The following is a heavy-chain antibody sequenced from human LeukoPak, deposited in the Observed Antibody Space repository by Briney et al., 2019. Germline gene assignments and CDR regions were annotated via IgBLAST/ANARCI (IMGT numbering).Heavy chain of an antibody. J-gene: IGHJ5*02. V-gene: IGHV1-69*02. CDR1: GGTFSSYT. CDR2: IIPILGIA. Sequence: SVKVSCKASGGTFSSYTISWVRQAPGQGLEWMGRIIPILGIANYAQKFQGRVTITADKSTSTAYMELSSLRSDDTAVYYCARVKGGYSSGWYWFDPWGQGTLVTVSS. CDR3: ARVKGGYSSGWYWFDP. D-gene: IGHD6-19*01.